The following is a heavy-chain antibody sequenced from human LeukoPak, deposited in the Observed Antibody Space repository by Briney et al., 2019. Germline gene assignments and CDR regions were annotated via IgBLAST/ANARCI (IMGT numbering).Heavy chain of an antibody. D-gene: IGHD2-2*01. CDR2: IYHSGST. V-gene: IGHV4-59*12. CDR3: AREVWEVPYCSSTSCYSKSNWFDP. J-gene: IGHJ5*02. Sequence: SETLSLTCTVSGGSISSYYWSWIRQPPGKGLEWIGYIYHSGSTYYNPSLKSRVTISVDRSKNQFSLKLSSVTAADTAVYYCAREVWEVPYCSSTSCYSKSNWFDPWGQGTLVTVSS. CDR1: GGSISSYY.